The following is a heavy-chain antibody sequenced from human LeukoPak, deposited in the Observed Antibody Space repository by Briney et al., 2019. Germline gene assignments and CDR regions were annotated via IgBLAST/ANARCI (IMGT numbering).Heavy chain of an antibody. J-gene: IGHJ5*02. V-gene: IGHV1-69*13. Sequence: SVTVSCTASGGTFSSYAISWVRQAPGQGLEWMGGIIPIFGTANYAQKFQGRVTITADESTSTAYMELSSLRSEDTAVYYCARDPGDCSGGSCYSGPENWFDPWGQGTLVTVSS. CDR2: IIPIFGTA. CDR3: ARDPGDCSGGSCYSGPENWFDP. CDR1: GGTFSSYA. D-gene: IGHD2-15*01.